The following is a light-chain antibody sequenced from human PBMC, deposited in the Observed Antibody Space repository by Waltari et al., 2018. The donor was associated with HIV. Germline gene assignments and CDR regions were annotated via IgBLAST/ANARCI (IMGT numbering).Light chain of an antibody. CDR2: DVN. J-gene: IGLJ3*02. V-gene: IGLV2-11*01. Sequence: QSALTQPRSMSGSPGQSVTISCTGTSSDVGGYNYVSWYQQHPAKAPKLMIFDVNKRPSGVPDRFSGSKSSNTASLTISGLQAEDEADYYCCSYADKYTWVFGGGTKLTVL. CDR1: SSDVGGYNY. CDR3: CSYADKYTWV.